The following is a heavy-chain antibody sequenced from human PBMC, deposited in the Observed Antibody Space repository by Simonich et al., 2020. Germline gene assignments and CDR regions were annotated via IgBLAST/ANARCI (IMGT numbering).Heavy chain of an antibody. D-gene: IGHD6-13*01. CDR3: AKDVAAAGTEYFQH. CDR2: ISWNSGSI. V-gene: IGHV3-9*01. J-gene: IGHJ1*01. Sequence: EVQLVESGGGLVQPGRSLRLSCAASGFTFDDYAMHWVRQAPGEVLGWVSGISWNSGSIGYADSVKGRLTISRDNAKNSLYLQMNSLRAEDTALYYCAKDVAAAGTEYFQHWGQGTLVTVSS. CDR1: GFTFDDYA.